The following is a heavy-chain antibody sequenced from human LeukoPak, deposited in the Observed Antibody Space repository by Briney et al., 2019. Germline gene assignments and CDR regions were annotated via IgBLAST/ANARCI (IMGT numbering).Heavy chain of an antibody. CDR2: ISAASSVK. CDR1: GFTFRSYS. J-gene: IGHJ4*02. Sequence: SGGSLRLSCAASGFTFRSYSMNWVRQAPGKGLEWVAYISAASSVKFYADSVKGRFSISRDNVKNAVYLQVNSLRAEDTAVYYCARDSGWSFSSFFDYWGQGSLVTVSS. V-gene: IGHV3-48*01. CDR3: ARDSGWSFSSFFDY. D-gene: IGHD6-19*01.